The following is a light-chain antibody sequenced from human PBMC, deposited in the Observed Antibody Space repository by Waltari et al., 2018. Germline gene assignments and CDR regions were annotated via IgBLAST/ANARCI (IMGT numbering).Light chain of an antibody. J-gene: IGKJ4*01. CDR2: DAS. Sequence: EIVLTQSPVTLSVSPGERVTLSCRASQSIDFQLAWYQQRPGQAPRLVISDASYRATGIPARFSGSGAGTDFTLTISSLEPEDIATYYCQQRSRWPLTVGGGTKVEF. CDR3: QQRSRWPLT. CDR1: QSIDFQ. V-gene: IGKV3-11*01.